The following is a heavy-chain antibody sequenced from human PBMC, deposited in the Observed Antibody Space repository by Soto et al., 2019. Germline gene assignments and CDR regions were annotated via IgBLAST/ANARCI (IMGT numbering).Heavy chain of an antibody. D-gene: IGHD1-26*01. J-gene: IGHJ4*02. CDR1: GFTFSSYG. CDR2: IWYDGSNK. V-gene: IGHV3-33*01. CDR3: ARDPRCGGSYDHFDY. Sequence: QVQLVESGGGVVQPGRSLRLSCAASGFTFSSYGMQWVRQAPGKGLEWVAVIWYDGSNKYYADSVKGRFTISRDNSKNTLYLQMNSLRAEDTAVYYCARDPRCGGSYDHFDYWGQGTLVTVSS.